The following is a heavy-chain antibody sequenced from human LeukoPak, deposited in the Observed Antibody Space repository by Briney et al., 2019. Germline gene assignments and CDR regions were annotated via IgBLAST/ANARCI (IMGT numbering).Heavy chain of an antibody. J-gene: IGHJ4*02. D-gene: IGHD5-24*01. V-gene: IGHV4-59*01. CDR3: ARQDVETEQGGYFDY. CDR2: IYYSGST. CDR1: GGSISSYY. Sequence: PSETLSLTCTVSGGSISSYYWSWTRQPPGKGLEWIGYIYYSGSTNYNPSLKSRVTISVDTSKNQFSLKLSSVTAADTAVYYCARQDVETEQGGYFDYWGQGTLVTVSS.